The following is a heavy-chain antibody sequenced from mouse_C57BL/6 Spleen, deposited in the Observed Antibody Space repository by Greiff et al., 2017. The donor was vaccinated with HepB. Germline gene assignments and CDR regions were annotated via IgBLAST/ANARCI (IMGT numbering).Heavy chain of an antibody. V-gene: IGHV1-59*01. Sequence: VQLQQPGAELVRPGTSVKLSCKASGYTFTSYWMHWVKQRPGQGLEWIGVIDPSDSYTNYNQKFKGKATLTVDTSSSTAYMQLSSLTSEDSAVYYCARLLDAMDYWGQGTSVTVSS. D-gene: IGHD2-1*01. CDR3: ARLLDAMDY. CDR2: IDPSDSYT. J-gene: IGHJ4*01. CDR1: GYTFTSYW.